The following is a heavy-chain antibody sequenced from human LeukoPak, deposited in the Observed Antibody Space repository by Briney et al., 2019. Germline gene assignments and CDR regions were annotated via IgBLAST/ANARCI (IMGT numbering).Heavy chain of an antibody. D-gene: IGHD5-24*01. J-gene: IGHJ4*02. CDR1: GFSLSTNGVA. CDR3: AHTRDDYTYDY. CDR2: IRWDDDR. Sequence: ESGPRLVNPTQTLTLTCTFSGFSLSTNGVAVGWIRQPPGQALEWLALIRWDDDRRFSPSLKSRLTISKDTSRNRVVLTMTNMDPVDTATYYCAHTRDDYTYDYWGQGTPVTVSS. V-gene: IGHV2-5*02.